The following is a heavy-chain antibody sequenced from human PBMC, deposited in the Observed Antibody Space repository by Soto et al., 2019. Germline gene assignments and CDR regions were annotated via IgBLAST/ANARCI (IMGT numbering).Heavy chain of an antibody. J-gene: IGHJ4*02. CDR3: ARRSSGRLTTAWAPLDW. CDR2: IKQDGSEK. D-gene: IGHD2-21*01. Sequence: EVQLVESGGGLVQPGGSLRLSCAASGFSFSSYWMSWVRQAPGKGLEWVANIKQDGSEKYYVDSVKGRFTISRDNAKNSMYLQMNSLRADDTAVYYCARRSSGRLTTAWAPLDWWGQGTLVTVSS. V-gene: IGHV3-7*03. CDR1: GFSFSSYW.